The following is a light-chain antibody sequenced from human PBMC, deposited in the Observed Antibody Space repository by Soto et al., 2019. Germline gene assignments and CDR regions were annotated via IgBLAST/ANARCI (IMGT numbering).Light chain of an antibody. CDR3: MQALQSPWT. CDR1: QSLLHSNGQNY. CDR2: LGS. V-gene: IGKV2-28*01. J-gene: IGKJ1*01. Sequence: DIVMTQSPLSLPVTPGEPASISCRSSQSLLHSNGQNYLDWYLQKPGQSPQLLIYLGSNRASGGPDRFSGSGSGTDFTLKISRVEAEDVGDYYCMQALQSPWTFGQGTKVEIK.